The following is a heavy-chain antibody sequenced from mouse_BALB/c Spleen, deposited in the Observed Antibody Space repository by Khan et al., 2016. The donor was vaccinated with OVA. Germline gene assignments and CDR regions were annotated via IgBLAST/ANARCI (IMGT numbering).Heavy chain of an antibody. Sequence: EVKLEESGGGLVQPGGSMKLSCVASGFTFSNYWMNWVRQSPEKGLEWVAEIRLKSDDYVTHYAESVKGRFPISRDDSKRRVSLQMNNLRAEDTGIYYCWILLWGQGTTLTVSS. CDR1: GFTFSNYW. J-gene: IGHJ2*01. CDR2: IRLKSDDYVT. CDR3: WILL. V-gene: IGHV6-6*02.